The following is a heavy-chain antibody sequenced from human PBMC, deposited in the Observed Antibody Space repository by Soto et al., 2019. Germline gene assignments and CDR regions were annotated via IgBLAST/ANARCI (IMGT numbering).Heavy chain of an antibody. J-gene: IGHJ6*02. CDR1: GYTFTGYY. Sequence: GASVKVSCKASGYTFTGYYMHWVRQAPGQGLEWMGWINPNSGGTNYAQKFQGRVTMTRDTSISTAYMELSRLRSDDTAVYYCARAISFYYYYGMDVWGQGTTVTVSS. V-gene: IGHV1-2*02. CDR2: INPNSGGT. CDR3: ARAISFYYYYGMDV. D-gene: IGHD5-12*01.